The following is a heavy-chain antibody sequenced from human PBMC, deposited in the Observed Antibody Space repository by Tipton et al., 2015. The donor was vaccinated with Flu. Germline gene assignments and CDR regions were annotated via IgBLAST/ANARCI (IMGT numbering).Heavy chain of an antibody. Sequence: QLVQSGAEVKKPGESLKISCEGSGYSFSTDYIGWVRQMPGKGLEWMGMIYPADSGTIYSPSFQGQVTFSVDKSINTAYLQWSSLKASDTAIYYCARKYCSSTTCYQALDIWGQGTMVTVSS. V-gene: IGHV5-51*03. CDR1: GYSFSTDY. CDR3: ARKYCSSTTCYQALDI. D-gene: IGHD2-2*01. J-gene: IGHJ3*02. CDR2: IYPADSGT.